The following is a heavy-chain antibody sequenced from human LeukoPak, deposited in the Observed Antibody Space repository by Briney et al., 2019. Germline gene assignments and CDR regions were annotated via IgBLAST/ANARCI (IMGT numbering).Heavy chain of an antibody. J-gene: IGHJ4*02. D-gene: IGHD1-1*01. CDR3: ARIKRVQDY. CDR2: IIPIFGTA. Sequence: ASVKVSCKASGGTFSSYAISWVRQTPGQGLEWMGGIIPIFGTANYAQKFQGRVTMTTDTSTSTAYMELRSLRSDDTAVYYCARIKRVQDYWGQGTLVTVSS. CDR1: GGTFSSYA. V-gene: IGHV1-69*05.